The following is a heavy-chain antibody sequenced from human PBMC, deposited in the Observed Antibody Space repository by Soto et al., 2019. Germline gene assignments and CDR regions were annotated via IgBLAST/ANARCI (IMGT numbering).Heavy chain of an antibody. CDR3: ARVRVTTNYYYGMDV. CDR2: IYYSGST. V-gene: IGHV4-30-4*01. D-gene: IGHD4-4*01. Sequence: SETLSLTCAVSGGSISSGDHYWSWIRQPPGKGLEWIGYIYYSGSTYYNPSLKSRVTISVDTSKNQFSLKLSSVTAADTAVYYCARVRVTTNYYYGMDVWGQGTTVTVSS. J-gene: IGHJ6*02. CDR1: GGSISSGDHY.